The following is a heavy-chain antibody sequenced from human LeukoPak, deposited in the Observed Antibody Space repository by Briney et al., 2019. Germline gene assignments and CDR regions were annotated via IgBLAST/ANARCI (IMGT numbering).Heavy chain of an antibody. J-gene: IGHJ4*02. V-gene: IGHV3-7*01. CDR3: ARDGGRKGY. D-gene: IGHD3-16*01. CDR2: IKQDGSEK. Sequence: GGSLRLSCAASGFTFSSYAMSWVRQAPGKGLEWVANIKQDGSEKYYVDSVKGRFTISRDNAKNSLYLQMNSLRAEDTAVYYCARDGGRKGYWGQGTLVTVSS. CDR1: GFTFSSYA.